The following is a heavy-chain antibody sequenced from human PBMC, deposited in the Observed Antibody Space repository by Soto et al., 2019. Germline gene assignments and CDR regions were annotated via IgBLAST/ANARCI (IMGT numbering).Heavy chain of an antibody. CDR3: AKMIVVVITTGGAFDI. CDR2: ISGSGGST. Sequence: PGGSLRLSCAASGFTFSSYAMSWVRQAPGKGLEWVSAISGSGGSTYYADSVKGRFTISRDNSKNTLYLQMNSLRAEDTAVYYCAKMIVVVITTGGAFDIWGQGTMVTVSS. V-gene: IGHV3-23*01. J-gene: IGHJ3*02. D-gene: IGHD3-22*01. CDR1: GFTFSSYA.